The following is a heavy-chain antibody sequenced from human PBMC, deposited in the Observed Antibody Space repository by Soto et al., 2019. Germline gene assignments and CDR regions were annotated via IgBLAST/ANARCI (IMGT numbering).Heavy chain of an antibody. D-gene: IGHD2-2*01. J-gene: IGHJ4*02. CDR1: GGSFSGYY. CDR2: INHSGST. CDR3: ESICSSTSCYLDY. Sequence: SETLSLTCAVYGGSFSGYYWSWIRQPPGKGLEWIGEINHSGSTNYNPSLKSRVTISVDTSKNQFSLKLSSVTAADTAVYYCESICSSTSCYLDYWGQGTLVTVSS. V-gene: IGHV4-34*01.